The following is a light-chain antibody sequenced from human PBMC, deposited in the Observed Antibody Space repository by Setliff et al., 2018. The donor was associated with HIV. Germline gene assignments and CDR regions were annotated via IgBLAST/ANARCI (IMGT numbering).Light chain of an antibody. CDR3: CSYAGSNIFVV. V-gene: IGLV2-23*02. CDR1: RSDVGGYDY. CDR2: EVS. Sequence: QSVLTQPASVSGSPGQSITISCTGTRSDVGGYDYVSWYQQHPDKAPKLMIYEVSNRPSGVSNRFSGSKSGNTASLTISGLQAEDEADYYCCSYAGSNIFVVFGTGTKV. J-gene: IGLJ1*01.